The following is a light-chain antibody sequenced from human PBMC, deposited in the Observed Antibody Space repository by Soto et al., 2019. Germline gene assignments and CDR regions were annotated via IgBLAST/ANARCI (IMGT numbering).Light chain of an antibody. J-gene: IGLJ1*01. CDR2: DVS. CDR3: SSYTTSNTRQIV. V-gene: IGLV2-14*03. Sequence: ALTQPASVSGSPGQSITISCTGTSSDVGGYNYVSWYQHHPGKAPKLMIYDVSNRPSGVSNRFSGSKSGNMASLTISGLQPEDEADYYCSSYTTSNTRQIVFGTGTKVTVL. CDR1: SSDVGGYNY.